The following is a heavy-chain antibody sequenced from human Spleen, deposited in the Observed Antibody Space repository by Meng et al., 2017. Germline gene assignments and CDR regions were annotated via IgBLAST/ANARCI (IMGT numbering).Heavy chain of an antibody. CDR2: IIPIFGTA. J-gene: IGHJ3*02. V-gene: IGHV1-69*06. D-gene: IGHD3-22*01. Sequence: SVKVSCKASGGTFSSYAISWVRQAPGQGLEWMGGIIPIFGTANYAQKFQGRVTITADKSTSTAYMELSSLRSEDTAVYYCARDRRVYYYDSSGYDAFDIWGQETMVTVSS. CDR3: ARDRRVYYYDSSGYDAFDI. CDR1: GGTFSSYA.